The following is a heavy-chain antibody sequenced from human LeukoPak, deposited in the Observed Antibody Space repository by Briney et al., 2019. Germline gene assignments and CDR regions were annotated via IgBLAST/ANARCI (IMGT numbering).Heavy chain of an antibody. CDR2: ISSNGGST. CDR3: ARNYRDYYDSSGYYDCFDP. CDR1: GFTFSSYA. Sequence: GGSLRLSCAASGFTFSSYAMHWVRQAPGKGLEYVSAISSNGGSTYYANSVKGRFTISRDNSKNTLYLQMGSLRAEDMAVYYCARNYRDYYDSSGYYDCFDPWGQGTLVTVSS. V-gene: IGHV3-64*01. J-gene: IGHJ5*02. D-gene: IGHD3-22*01.